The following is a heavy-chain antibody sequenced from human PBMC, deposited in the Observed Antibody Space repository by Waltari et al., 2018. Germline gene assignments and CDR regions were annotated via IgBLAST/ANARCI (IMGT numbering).Heavy chain of an antibody. Sequence: QVQLVQSGAEVKKPGASVKVSCKASGYTFTSYDINWVRQATGQGLEWMGWMNPNSGNTGYAQKFQGRVTITRNTSISTAYMELSSLRSEDTAVYYCARGIAVAATPEYYYYMDVWGKGTTVTVSS. J-gene: IGHJ6*03. D-gene: IGHD2-15*01. CDR2: MNPNSGNT. CDR1: GYTFTSYD. CDR3: ARGIAVAATPEYYYYMDV. V-gene: IGHV1-8*03.